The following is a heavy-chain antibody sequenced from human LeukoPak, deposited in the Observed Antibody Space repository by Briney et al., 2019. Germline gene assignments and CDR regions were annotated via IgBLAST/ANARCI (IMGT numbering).Heavy chain of an antibody. Sequence: PSETLSLTCTVSGVSISSYYWSWLRQPPGKALEWIGYINYSGSTSYNPSLKSRVTISVDTSKNQFSLKLSSVTAADTAVYYCARWVSTVRYNWFDPWGQGTLVTVSS. D-gene: IGHD4-11*01. J-gene: IGHJ5*02. CDR3: ARWVSTVRYNWFDP. V-gene: IGHV4-59*12. CDR2: INYSGST. CDR1: GVSISSYY.